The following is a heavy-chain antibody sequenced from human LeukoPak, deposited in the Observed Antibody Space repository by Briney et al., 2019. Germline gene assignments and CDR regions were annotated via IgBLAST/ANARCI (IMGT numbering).Heavy chain of an antibody. CDR2: IKTETEGGTT. J-gene: IGHJ4*02. V-gene: IGHV3-15*01. D-gene: IGHD2-2*02. CDR1: GFTFSDAW. CDR3: TTAVYTSSFDY. Sequence: PGGSLRLSCAASGFTFSDAWMSWVHQAPGKGLEWVGRIKTETEGGTTDCAAPVKGRFTISRDDSKATLYLQMNSLQTDDTAVYFCTTAVYTSSFDYWGQGTLVTVSS.